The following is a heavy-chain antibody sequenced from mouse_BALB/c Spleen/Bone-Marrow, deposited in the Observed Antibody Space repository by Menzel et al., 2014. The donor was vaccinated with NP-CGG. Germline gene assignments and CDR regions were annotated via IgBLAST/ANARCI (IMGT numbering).Heavy chain of an antibody. J-gene: IGHJ2*01. V-gene: IGHV7-3*02. CDR3: ARDMGGLLFDY. Sequence: EVHLVESGGGLIQPGGSLRLSCATSGFTFTDYYMTWVRQPPGKALEWLGFIRNKANGYTTEYSASVKGRLTISRDNSQSILYLQMNTLRAEDSATYYCARDMGGLLFDYWGQGTTLTVSS. D-gene: IGHD2-3*01. CDR1: GFTFTDYY. CDR2: IRNKANGYTT.